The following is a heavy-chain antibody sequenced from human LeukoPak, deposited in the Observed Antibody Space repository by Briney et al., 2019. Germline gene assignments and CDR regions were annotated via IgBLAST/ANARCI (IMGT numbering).Heavy chain of an antibody. CDR1: GYTFTSYD. J-gene: IGHJ4*02. D-gene: IGHD6-13*01. Sequence: ASVKISCKASGYTFTSYDINWVRQATGQGLEWMGWMNPNSGNTGYAQKFQGRVTMTRNTSISTAYMELSSLRSEDTAVYYCARGAYSSSWSDYWGQGTLVTVSS. CDR2: MNPNSGNT. CDR3: ARGAYSSSWSDY. V-gene: IGHV1-8*01.